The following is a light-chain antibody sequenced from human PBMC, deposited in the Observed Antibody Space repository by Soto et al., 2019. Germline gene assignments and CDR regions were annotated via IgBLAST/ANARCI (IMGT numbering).Light chain of an antibody. J-gene: IGLJ3*02. CDR2: GNT. Sequence: QSVLTQPPSVSGAPGQRVTISCTGSSSNIGAGYDVHGYQQLPRTAPKLLIYGNTNRASGVPDRFSGSKSGTSASLAITGLQADDEADYYCQSFDNSLTVFGGGTKLTVL. CDR1: SSNIGAGYD. V-gene: IGLV1-40*01. CDR3: QSFDNSLTV.